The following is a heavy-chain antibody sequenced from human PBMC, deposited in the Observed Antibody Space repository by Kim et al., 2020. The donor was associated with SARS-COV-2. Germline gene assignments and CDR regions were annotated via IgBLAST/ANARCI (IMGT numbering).Heavy chain of an antibody. Sequence: SETLSLTCTVSGGSISSGGYYWSWIRQHPGKGLEWIGYIYYSGSTYYNPSLKSRVTISVDTSKNQFSLKLSSVTAADTAVYYCARVWGPFIPHFDYCGQGTLVTVSS. J-gene: IGHJ4*02. CDR1: GGSISSGGYY. D-gene: IGHD3-16*01. V-gene: IGHV4-31*03. CDR2: IYYSGST. CDR3: ARVWGPFIPHFDY.